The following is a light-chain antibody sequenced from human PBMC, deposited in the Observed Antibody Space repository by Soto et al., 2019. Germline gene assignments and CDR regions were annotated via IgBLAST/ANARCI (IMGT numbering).Light chain of an antibody. CDR3: QQSYTLPNT. CDR2: GAS. CDR1: QNINHY. J-gene: IGKJ2*01. V-gene: IGKV1-39*01. Sequence: DTQMTQSPSSLSASVGDRVTITCRASQNINHYLNWYQHQPGKAPKLLIYGASSLQSGVPSRFSGGGSGTDLTLTITNLQPEDFATYYCQQSYTLPNTFGQGTNLEIK.